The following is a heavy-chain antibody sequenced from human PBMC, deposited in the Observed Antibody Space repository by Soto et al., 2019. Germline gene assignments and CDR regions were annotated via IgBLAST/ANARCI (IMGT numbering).Heavy chain of an antibody. Sequence: PGGSLRLSCAASGFTFSSYSMNWVRQAPGKGLEWVSSISSSSSYIYYADSVKGRFTISRDNAKNSLYLQMNSLRAEDTAVYYCARVSEDLPDPMHNYYYGMDFWGQGTTVSVAS. CDR1: GFTFSSYS. CDR3: ARVSEDLPDPMHNYYYGMDF. CDR2: ISSSSSYI. V-gene: IGHV3-21*01. J-gene: IGHJ6*02.